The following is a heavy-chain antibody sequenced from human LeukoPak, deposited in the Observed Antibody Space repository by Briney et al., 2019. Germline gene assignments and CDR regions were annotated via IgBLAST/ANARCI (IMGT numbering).Heavy chain of an antibody. CDR3: ARGRVSSSSWHSTYYYYFYMDV. J-gene: IGHJ6*03. CDR2: IDHTGST. CDR1: DDSISIYY. Sequence: SETLSLICSVSDDSISIYYWSWIRQPPGKGLEWNGYIDHTGSTNYSPSLNSRVTISRDTSRNHFSLELSSVTAADTAVYFCARGRVSSSSWHSTYYYYFYMDVWGKGTTVTVSS. D-gene: IGHD6-13*01. V-gene: IGHV4-59*01.